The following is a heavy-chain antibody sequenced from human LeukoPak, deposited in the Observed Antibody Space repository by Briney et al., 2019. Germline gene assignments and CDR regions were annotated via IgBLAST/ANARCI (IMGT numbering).Heavy chain of an antibody. CDR1: GGSISSSSYY. CDR3: AREPYDSSGYYGPFDP. V-gene: IGHV4-39*07. Sequence: SETLSLTCTVSGGSISSSSYYWGWIRQPPGKGLEWIGSIYYSGSTYYNPSLKSRVTISVDTSKNQFSLKLSSVTAADTAVYYCAREPYDSSGYYGPFDPWGQGTLVTVSS. CDR2: IYYSGST. J-gene: IGHJ5*02. D-gene: IGHD3-22*01.